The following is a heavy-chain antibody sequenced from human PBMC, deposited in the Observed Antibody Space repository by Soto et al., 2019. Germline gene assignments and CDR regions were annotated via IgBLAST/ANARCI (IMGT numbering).Heavy chain of an antibody. CDR3: AKEEDSYAGDYESSSAFHI. CDR2: ISYDGSNK. CDR1: GFTFSSYG. Sequence: QVQLVESGGGVVQPGRSLRLSCAASGFTFSSYGMHWVRQAPGKGLEWVAVISYDGSNKYYADSVKGRFTISRDNSKNTLYLQMNSLRAEDTAVYYCAKEEDSYAGDYESSSAFHIWGQGTMVTVSS. J-gene: IGHJ3*02. V-gene: IGHV3-30*18. D-gene: IGHD4-17*01.